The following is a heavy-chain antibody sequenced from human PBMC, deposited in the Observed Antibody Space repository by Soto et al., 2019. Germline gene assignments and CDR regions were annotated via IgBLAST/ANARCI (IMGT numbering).Heavy chain of an antibody. J-gene: IGHJ4*02. Sequence: PSETLSLTCTVSGGSISSSSYYWGWIRQPPGKGLEWIGSIYYSGSTYYNPSLKSRVTISVDTSKNQFSLKLSSVTAADTAVYYCAREDWAVAGTGIDYWGQGNMVTLSS. CDR3: AREDWAVAGTGIDY. V-gene: IGHV4-39*07. CDR2: IYYSGST. CDR1: GGSISSSSYY. D-gene: IGHD6-19*01.